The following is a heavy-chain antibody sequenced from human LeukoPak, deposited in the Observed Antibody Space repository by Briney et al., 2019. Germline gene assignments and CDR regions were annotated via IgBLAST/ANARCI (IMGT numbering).Heavy chain of an antibody. CDR2: IWYDGSNK. J-gene: IGHJ3*02. CDR1: GFTFSSYG. D-gene: IGHD6-13*01. Sequence: GGSLRLSCAASGFTFSSYGKHWVRQAPGKGLEWVAVIWYDGSNKYYADSVKGRFTISRDNSKNTLYLQMNSLGAEDTAVYYCARERTGGSSWYNDAFDIWGQGTMVTVSS. CDR3: ARERTGGSSWYNDAFDI. V-gene: IGHV3-33*01.